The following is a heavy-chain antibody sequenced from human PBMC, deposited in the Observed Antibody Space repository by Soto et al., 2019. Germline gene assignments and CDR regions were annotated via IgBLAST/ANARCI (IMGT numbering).Heavy chain of an antibody. CDR2: ILFDGRNK. CDR1: GFTFSGYA. V-gene: IGHV3-30*04. CDR3: AKGRPGVAAAPDY. D-gene: IGHD2-21*01. Sequence: GGSLRLSCAASGFTFSGYAMHWVRQAPGKGLEWVASILFDGRNKYYADSVKGRFTISRDNSKNTLFLHMTNLRAGDTALYFCAKGRPGVAAAPDYWGQGTLVTVSS. J-gene: IGHJ4*02.